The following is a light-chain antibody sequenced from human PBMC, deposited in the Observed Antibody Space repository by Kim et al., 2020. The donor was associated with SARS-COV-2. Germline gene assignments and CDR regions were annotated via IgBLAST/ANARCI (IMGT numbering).Light chain of an antibody. J-gene: IGLJ3*02. CDR2: RNN. CDR3: AAWDDSLSGEV. Sequence: ELTQPPSASGTPGQRVTISCSGSSSNIGSNYVYWYQQLPGTAPKLLIYRNNQRPSGVPDRFSGSKSGTSASLAISGLRSEDEADYYCAAWDDSLSGEVFGGGTQLTVL. V-gene: IGLV1-47*01. CDR1: SSNIGSNY.